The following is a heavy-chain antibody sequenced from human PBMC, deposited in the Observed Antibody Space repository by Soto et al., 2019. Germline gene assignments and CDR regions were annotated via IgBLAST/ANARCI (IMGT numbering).Heavy chain of an antibody. CDR3: AHAYGGRSLY. CDR1: GFSLTTDRVG. CDR2: IYWDDSK. Sequence: QITLTESGPTLVKPTQTLTLTCTFSGFSLTTDRVGVGWIRQPPGEALEWLAVIYWDDSKTYRPSLESRLTITKDTSKNQVALTMTNMDSLDTATYYCAHAYGGRSLYWGQGTLVTVSS. V-gene: IGHV2-5*02. D-gene: IGHD1-26*01. J-gene: IGHJ4*02.